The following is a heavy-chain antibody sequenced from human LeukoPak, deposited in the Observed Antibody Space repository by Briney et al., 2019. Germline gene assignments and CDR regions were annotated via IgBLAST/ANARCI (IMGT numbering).Heavy chain of an antibody. D-gene: IGHD3-10*01. CDR2: INPSGGST. Sequence: ASVKISCKTSGFTFTNYYMHWVRQAPGQGLEWMGIINPSGGSTSYAQKFQGRVTMTGDTSTSTVYVELSSLTSEDTAVYYCARELFPGFMVRGVLDYWGQGTLVTVSS. CDR3: ARELFPGFMVRGVLDY. J-gene: IGHJ4*02. CDR1: GFTFTNYY. V-gene: IGHV1-46*01.